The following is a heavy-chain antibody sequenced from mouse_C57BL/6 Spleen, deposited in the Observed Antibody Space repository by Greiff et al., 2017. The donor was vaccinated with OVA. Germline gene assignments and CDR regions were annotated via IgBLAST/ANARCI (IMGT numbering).Heavy chain of an antibody. D-gene: IGHD1-1*01. J-gene: IGHJ1*03. V-gene: IGHV1-42*01. CDR2: INPSTGGT. Sequence: DVKLQESGPELVKPGASVKISCKASGYSFTGYYMNWVKQSPEKSLEWIGEINPSTGGTTYNQKFKAKATLTVDKSSSTAYMQLKSLTSEDSAVYYCARGDYGSSYGYFDVWGTGTTVTVSS. CDR3: ARGDYGSSYGYFDV. CDR1: GYSFTGYY.